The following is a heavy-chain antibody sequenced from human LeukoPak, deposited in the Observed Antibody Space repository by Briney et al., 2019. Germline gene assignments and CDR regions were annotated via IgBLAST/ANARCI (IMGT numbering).Heavy chain of an antibody. CDR3: AKDDLWFGELSFTTFDY. J-gene: IGHJ4*02. CDR2: ISGSGGST. Sequence: GGSLRLSRAASGFTFSSYAMSWVRQAPGKGLEWVSAISGSGGSTYYADSVKGRFTISRDNSKNTLYLQMNSLRAEDTAVYYCAKDDLWFGELSFTTFDYWGQGTLVTVSS. D-gene: IGHD3-10*01. V-gene: IGHV3-23*01. CDR1: GFTFSSYA.